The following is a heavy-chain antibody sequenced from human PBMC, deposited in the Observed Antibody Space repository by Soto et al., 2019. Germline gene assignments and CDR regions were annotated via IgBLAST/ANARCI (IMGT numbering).Heavy chain of an antibody. Sequence: PSVTLSRTCTPSAGSGTSYCALIRPPPGKWQEYIGSIHDSGSTYYSPSLKSRVNLSAEMSKNQLSLRLRCVPAAETAVYYCARQGSCSGDNCFSFLYSFDVWAQGTLVTVSS. CDR2: IHDSGST. CDR3: ARQGSCSGDNCFSFLYSFDV. J-gene: IGHJ3*01. CDR1: AGSGTSY. D-gene: IGHD2-15*01. V-gene: IGHV4-39*01.